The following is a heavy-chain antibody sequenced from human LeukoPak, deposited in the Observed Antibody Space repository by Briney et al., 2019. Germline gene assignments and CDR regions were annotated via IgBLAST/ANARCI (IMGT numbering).Heavy chain of an antibody. J-gene: IGHJ4*02. Sequence: SETLSLTCTASGGAISSYYWSWIRQPPGKGLEWIGYIYDSGRTNYNPSLKSRVTISVDTSKNQFSLKLSSVTAADTAVYYCARDRGNGWPFDYWGQGTLVTVSS. V-gene: IGHV4-59*01. D-gene: IGHD6-19*01. CDR3: ARDRGNGWPFDY. CDR2: IYDSGRT. CDR1: GGAISSYY.